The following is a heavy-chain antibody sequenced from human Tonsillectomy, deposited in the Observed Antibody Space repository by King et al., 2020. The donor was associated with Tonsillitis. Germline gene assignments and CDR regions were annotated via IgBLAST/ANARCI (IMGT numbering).Heavy chain of an antibody. CDR1: GGSISSSSYN. V-gene: IGHV4-39*07. CDR2: IYFSGST. D-gene: IGHD6-6*01. J-gene: IGHJ4*02. Sequence: LQLQESGPGLVKPSETLSLTCTVSGGSISSSSYNWGWIRQPPGKGLEWIGSIYFSGSTYYNPSLKSRVTISLDTSKNQFSLRLSSVTAADTAVYYCARGRGMAARFDYWGQGTLVTVSS. CDR3: ARGRGMAARFDY.